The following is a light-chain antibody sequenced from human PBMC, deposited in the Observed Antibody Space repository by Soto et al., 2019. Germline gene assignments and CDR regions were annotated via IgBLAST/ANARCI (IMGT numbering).Light chain of an antibody. CDR3: SSYTISSTYV. V-gene: IGLV2-14*01. Sequence: QSVLTQPASVSGSPGQSITISCTGTSSDVGGYNYVSWYQKHPDKAPKLMIYEVSDRPSGVSNRLSGSKSGNTASLTISGLQAEDEADYYCSSYTISSTYVFGTGTKVTVL. J-gene: IGLJ1*01. CDR1: SSDVGGYNY. CDR2: EVS.